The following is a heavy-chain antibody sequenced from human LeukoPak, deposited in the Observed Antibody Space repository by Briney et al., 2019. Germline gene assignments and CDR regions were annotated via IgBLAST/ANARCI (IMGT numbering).Heavy chain of an antibody. Sequence: GGSLRLSCAASGFTFSSYAMHWVRQAPGKGLEWVAVILYDGSNKYYADSVKGRFTISRDNSKNTLYLRMNSLRAEDTAVYYCARDSNWNYVNAFDIWGQGTMVTVSS. CDR3: ARDSNWNYVNAFDI. J-gene: IGHJ3*02. V-gene: IGHV3-30-3*01. CDR1: GFTFSSYA. CDR2: ILYDGSNK. D-gene: IGHD1-7*01.